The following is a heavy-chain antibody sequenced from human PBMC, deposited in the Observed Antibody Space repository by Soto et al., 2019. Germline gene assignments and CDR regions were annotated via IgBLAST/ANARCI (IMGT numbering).Heavy chain of an antibody. CDR1: GGSFIGYF. V-gene: IGHV4-34*01. CDR3: ATYFYDSRGYDFDF. CDR2: ITHSGST. D-gene: IGHD3-22*01. Sequence: QVQLQQWGAGLLKPSETLSLTGAVYGGSFIGYFWSWVRQPPGKGLEWIGQITHSGSTNYKPSLKSRVTISVDTSKNQFSLRLSSVTAADTAVYYCATYFYDSRGYDFDFWGQGTLVTVSS. J-gene: IGHJ4*02.